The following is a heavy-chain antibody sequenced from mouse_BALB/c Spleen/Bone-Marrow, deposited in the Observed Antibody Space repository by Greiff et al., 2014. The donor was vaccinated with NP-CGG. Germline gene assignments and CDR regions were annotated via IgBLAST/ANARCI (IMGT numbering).Heavy chain of an antibody. J-gene: IGHJ3*01. CDR2: INPYNGGT. CDR1: GYSFTGYT. Sequence: EVQLQQSGPELVKPGASMKVSCKASGYSFTGYTMNWVKQSHGKNLEWIGLINPYNGGTSYNQKFKGKATLTVDKSSSTAYMKLLSLTSEDSAVDYGAGGISTMVTGWFAYWGQGTLVTVSS. CDR3: AGGISTMVTGWFAY. D-gene: IGHD2-2*01. V-gene: IGHV1S135*01.